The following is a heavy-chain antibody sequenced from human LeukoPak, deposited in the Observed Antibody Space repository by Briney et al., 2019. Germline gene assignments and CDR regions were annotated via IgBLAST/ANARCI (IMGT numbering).Heavy chain of an antibody. CDR1: GFTFSDYY. V-gene: IGHV3-11*04. CDR3: ARDESPHYFYYYMDV. CDR2: ITSSGGSI. J-gene: IGHJ6*03. Sequence: GGSLRLSCAASGFTFSDYYMSWIRQAPGQGLEWVSYITSSGGSIYYADSVKGRFTISRDNAKNSLYLQMNSLRAEDTAVYYCARDESPHYFYYYMDVWGKGTTVTVSS.